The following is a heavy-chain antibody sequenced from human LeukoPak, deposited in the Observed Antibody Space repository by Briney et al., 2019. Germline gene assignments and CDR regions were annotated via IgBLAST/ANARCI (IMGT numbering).Heavy chain of an antibody. CDR3: AKVGTSSWYVDSRYFDY. V-gene: IGHV3-23*01. Sequence: PGGSLRLPCAASGFTFSSYAMSWVRQAPGKGLEWVSAISGSGGSTYYADSVKGRFTISRDNSKNTLYLQMNSLRAEDTAVYYCAKVGTSSWYVDSRYFDYWGQGTLVTVSS. CDR1: GFTFSSYA. D-gene: IGHD6-13*01. J-gene: IGHJ4*02. CDR2: ISGSGGST.